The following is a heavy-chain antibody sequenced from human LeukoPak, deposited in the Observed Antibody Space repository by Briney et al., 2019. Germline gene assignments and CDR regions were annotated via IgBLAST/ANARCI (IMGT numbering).Heavy chain of an antibody. CDR2: IYYSGST. Sequence: SETLSLTCTVSGGSISSSSYYWGWIRQPPGKGLEWIGSIYYSGSTYYNPSLKSRVTISVDTSKNQFSLKLSSVTAADTAVYYCAREALLTKYYYYYYMDVWGKGTTVTVSS. V-gene: IGHV4-39*07. D-gene: IGHD4/OR15-4a*01. CDR1: GGSISSSSYY. J-gene: IGHJ6*03. CDR3: AREALLTKYYYYYYMDV.